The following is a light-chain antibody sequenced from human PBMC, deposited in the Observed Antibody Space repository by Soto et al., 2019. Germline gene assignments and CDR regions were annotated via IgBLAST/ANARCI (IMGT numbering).Light chain of an antibody. CDR2: GAS. CDR1: QSVSSN. CDR3: QQSYSTPT. Sequence: EIVMTQSPVTLSVSPGERATLSCRASQSVSSNLAWYQQRPGQAPRLLIYGASNRATGIPDRFSGSGSGTDFTLTISSLQPEDFATYYCQQSYSTPTFGQGTKVDIK. V-gene: IGKV3D-15*01. J-gene: IGKJ1*01.